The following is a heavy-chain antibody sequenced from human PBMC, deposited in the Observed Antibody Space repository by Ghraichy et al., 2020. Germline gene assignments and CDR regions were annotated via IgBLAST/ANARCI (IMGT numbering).Heavy chain of an antibody. CDR2: INQDGREK. Sequence: LSLTCAASGLIFGSYCMTWVRQAPGKGLEWVANINQDGREKYYAGSVKGRFTISRDNAKSSLYLQMNSLSVEDTAAYYCSAGDTFDIWGRGTMVTVSS. J-gene: IGHJ3*02. V-gene: IGHV3-7*03. CDR1: GLIFGSYC. CDR3: SAGDTFDI.